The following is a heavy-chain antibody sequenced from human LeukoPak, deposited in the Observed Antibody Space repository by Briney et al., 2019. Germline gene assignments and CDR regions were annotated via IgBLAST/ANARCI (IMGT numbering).Heavy chain of an antibody. D-gene: IGHD2/OR15-2a*01. CDR1: GFTLSSYW. CDR3: ARGAASMPSLDV. Sequence: GGSLRLSCVASGFTLSSYWMSWVRQAPGKGLEWVANIKQDGSEKYYVDSVKGRFTISRDNAKNSLYLQMNSLRAEDTAVYYCARGAASMPSLDVWGKGTTVTISS. CDR2: IKQDGSEK. J-gene: IGHJ6*04. V-gene: IGHV3-7*01.